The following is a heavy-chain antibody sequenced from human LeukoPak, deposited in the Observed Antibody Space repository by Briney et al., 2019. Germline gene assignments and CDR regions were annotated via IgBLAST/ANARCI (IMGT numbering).Heavy chain of an antibody. V-gene: IGHV3-23*01. CDR2: ISGSGGST. CDR3: AKEGRYDFWSGYYSSVAFDY. J-gene: IGHJ4*02. Sequence: QPGGSLRLSCAASGXTFSSYAMSWVRQAPGKGLEWVSAISGSGGSTYYADSVKGRFTISRDNSKNTLYLQMNSLRAEDTAVYYCAKEGRYDFWSGYYSSVAFDYWGQGTLVTVSS. CDR1: GXTFSSYA. D-gene: IGHD3-3*01.